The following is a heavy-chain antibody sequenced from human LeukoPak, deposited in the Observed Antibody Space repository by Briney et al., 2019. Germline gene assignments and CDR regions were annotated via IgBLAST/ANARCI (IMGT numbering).Heavy chain of an antibody. CDR3: AREPTVAGGDYYHYYGMDV. V-gene: IGHV3-21*01. CDR1: GFTFSSYS. CDR2: ISSSSSYI. Sequence: GGSLRLSCAASGFTFSSYSMSWVRQAPGKGLEWVSSISSSSSYIYYADSVEGRFTFSRDNAKNSLYLQINSLRAEDTAVYYCAREPTVAGGDYYHYYGMDVWGQGTTVTVSS. D-gene: IGHD6-13*01. J-gene: IGHJ6*02.